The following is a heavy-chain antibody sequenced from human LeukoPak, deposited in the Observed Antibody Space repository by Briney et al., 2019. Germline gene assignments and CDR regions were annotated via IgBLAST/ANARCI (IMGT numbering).Heavy chain of an antibody. CDR1: GYTFTGYY. CDR2: INPNSGGT. D-gene: IGHD6-6*01. V-gene: IGHV1-2*06. Sequence: GASVKVSCKASGYTFTGYYMHWVRQAPGQGLEWMGRINPNSGGTNYAQKFQGRVTMTRDTSISTAYMELSRLRSDDTAVYYCARVLYSSSPDFDYWDQGTLVTVSS. CDR3: ARVLYSSSPDFDY. J-gene: IGHJ4*02.